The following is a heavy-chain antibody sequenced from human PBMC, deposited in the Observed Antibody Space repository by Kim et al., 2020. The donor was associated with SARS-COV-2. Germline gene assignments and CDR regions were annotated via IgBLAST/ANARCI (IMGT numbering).Heavy chain of an antibody. J-gene: IGHJ6*02. CDR3: ARVLSYYYGMDV. Sequence: KYYADYVKGRFTISRDNSKNTLYLQMNSLRAEDTAVYYCARVLSYYYGMDVWGQGTTVTVSS. CDR2: K. V-gene: IGHV3-33*01.